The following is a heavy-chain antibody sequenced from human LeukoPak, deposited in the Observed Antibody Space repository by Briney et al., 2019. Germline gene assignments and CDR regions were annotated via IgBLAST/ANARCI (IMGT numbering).Heavy chain of an antibody. CDR2: IYSGGST. D-gene: IGHD3-9*01. Sequence: PGGSLRLSCAASGFTFDDYAMHWVRQAPGKGLGWVSVIYSGGSTYYADSVKGRFTISRDNSKNTLYLQMNSLRAEDTAVYYCARVVDYDILTGYDIWGQGTMVTVSS. J-gene: IGHJ3*02. V-gene: IGHV3-66*01. CDR3: ARVVDYDILTGYDI. CDR1: GFTFDDYA.